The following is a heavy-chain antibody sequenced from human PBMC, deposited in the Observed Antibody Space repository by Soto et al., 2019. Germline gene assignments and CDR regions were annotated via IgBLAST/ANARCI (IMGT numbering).Heavy chain of an antibody. CDR1: GYTFTSYG. CDR3: ARDVYSGYEPAEGWYFDL. D-gene: IGHD5-12*01. V-gene: IGHV1-18*01. Sequence: AAVKVSCKASGYTFTSYGISWVRQAPGQGLEWMGWISAYNGNTNYAQKLQGRVTMTTDTSTSTAYMELRSLRSDDTAVYYCARDVYSGYEPAEGWYFDLWGRGTLVTVSS. J-gene: IGHJ2*01. CDR2: ISAYNGNT.